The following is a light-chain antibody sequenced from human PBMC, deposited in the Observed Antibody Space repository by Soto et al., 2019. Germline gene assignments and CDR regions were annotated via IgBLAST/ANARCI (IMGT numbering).Light chain of an antibody. J-gene: IGLJ3*02. V-gene: IGLV2-11*01. CDR1: SSDVGDYNY. CDR3: CSFAGSYTFWV. CDR2: DVS. Sequence: QSALTQPRSVSGSPGQSVTISCTGTSSDVGDYNYVSWYQQYPGKAPKLVIYDVSKRPSGVPDRFSGSKSGNTASLTISGLQAEDEADYYCCSFAGSYTFWVFDGGTKLTVL.